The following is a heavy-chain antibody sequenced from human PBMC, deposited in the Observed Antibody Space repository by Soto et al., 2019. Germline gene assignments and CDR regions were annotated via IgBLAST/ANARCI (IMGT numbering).Heavy chain of an antibody. V-gene: IGHV3-23*01. Sequence: GGSLRLSCAASGFTFSSYAMNWVRQAPGEGLEWLSGISGSGDSTYYADSVKGRFTISRDNSKDTLYLQMNSLRAEDTAVYYCARAGVPYCSGGSWCQFDYWGQGTLVTVSS. CDR1: GFTFSSYA. D-gene: IGHD2-15*01. CDR2: ISGSGDST. CDR3: ARAGVPYCSGGSWCQFDY. J-gene: IGHJ4*02.